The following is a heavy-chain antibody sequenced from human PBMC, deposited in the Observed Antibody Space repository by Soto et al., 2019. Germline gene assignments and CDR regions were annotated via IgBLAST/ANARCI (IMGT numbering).Heavy chain of an antibody. CDR1: GGSISSSSYY. V-gene: IGHV4-39*01. D-gene: IGHD2-15*01. CDR3: ARQRLGYCSGGSCYGLDY. CDR2: IYYIGGT. J-gene: IGHJ4*02. Sequence: QLQLQESGPGLVKPSETLSLTCTVSGGSISSSSYYWGWIRQPPGKGLGWIGSIYYIGGTYYTPSLKSRVTISVDTSKNQFSLKLSSVTAADTAVYYCARQRLGYCSGGSCYGLDYWGQRTLVTVSS.